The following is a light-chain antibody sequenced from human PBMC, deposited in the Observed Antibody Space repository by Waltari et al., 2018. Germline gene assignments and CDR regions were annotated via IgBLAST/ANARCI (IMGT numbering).Light chain of an antibody. CDR2: KDR. V-gene: IGLV3-25*03. CDR1: ALAQQY. J-gene: IGLJ3*02. Sequence: SSELTQPPSVSVSPGHTARITCSGDALAQQYSNWYQQKSGQAPVLVIYKDRKRPSGIPERFSGSSSGTTVTLTISGVQTEDEADYYCQSSDTLTSWVFGGGTKLTVL. CDR3: QSSDTLTSWV.